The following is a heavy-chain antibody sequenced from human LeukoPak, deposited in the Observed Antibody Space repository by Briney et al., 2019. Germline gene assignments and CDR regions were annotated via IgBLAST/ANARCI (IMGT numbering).Heavy chain of an antibody. V-gene: IGHV4-30-4*08. Sequence: SETLSLTCTVSGGSISSGDYYWSWIRQPPGKGLEWIGYIYYSGSTYYNPSLKSRVTISVDTSKNQFSLKLGSVTAADTAVYYCASLQNGGYRNYAIGYWGQGTLVTVSS. D-gene: IGHD4-11*01. CDR3: ASLQNGGYRNYAIGY. CDR2: IYYSGST. CDR1: GGSISSGDYY. J-gene: IGHJ4*02.